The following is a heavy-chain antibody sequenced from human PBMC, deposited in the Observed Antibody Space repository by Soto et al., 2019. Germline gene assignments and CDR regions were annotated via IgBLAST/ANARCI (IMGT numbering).Heavy chain of an antibody. V-gene: IGHV3-30-3*01. CDR3: AREYSGSLALDY. J-gene: IGHJ4*02. D-gene: IGHD1-26*01. CDR1: GFTFSSYA. Sequence: PGGSLRLSCAASGFTFSSYAMHWVRQAPGKGLEWVAVISYDGSNKYYADSVKGRFTVSRDNSKNTLYLQMNSLRAEDTAVYYCAREYSGSLALDYWGQGTLVTVSS. CDR2: ISYDGSNK.